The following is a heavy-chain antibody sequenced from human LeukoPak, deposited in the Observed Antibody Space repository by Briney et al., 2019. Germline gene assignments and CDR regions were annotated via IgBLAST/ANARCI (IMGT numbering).Heavy chain of an antibody. V-gene: IGHV3-74*01. D-gene: IGHD2/OR15-2a*01. CDR1: GFSLCSVR. CDR3: VPFSGLLINREL. J-gene: IGHJ4*02. CDR2: INSDGSRT. Sequence: PGGSLRLSYAASGFSLCSVRNLWLRQAPGKGLVWVSRINSDGSRTNYADSVRGRFTISRDNAKNTLYLQMSSLGAEDTAVYYWVPFSGLLINRELWGPGTLVTVSS.